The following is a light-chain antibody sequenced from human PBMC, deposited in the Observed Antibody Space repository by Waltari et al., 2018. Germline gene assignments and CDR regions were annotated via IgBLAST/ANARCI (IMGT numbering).Light chain of an antibody. J-gene: IGKJ1*01. Sequence: IVLTQSPATLSLSPGERATLSCRASQTVSTYLAWFQQKPGQAPRLLIYDASNRAPGIPARFSGSGSGTDFSLTLSSLEPEDFAVYYCLQRSLWPWTFGQGTKVAVK. V-gene: IGKV3-11*01. CDR1: QTVSTY. CDR2: DAS. CDR3: LQRSLWPWT.